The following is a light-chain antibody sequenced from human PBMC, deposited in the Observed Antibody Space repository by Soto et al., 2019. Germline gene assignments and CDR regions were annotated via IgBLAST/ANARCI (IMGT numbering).Light chain of an antibody. Sequence: DIQMTQSPTTVSASVGDRVTITCRASQNINTWLAWYQQKPGKAPKLLIYAASTLESGVPSRFSATVSGTEFSLTITSLQPEDFATYYCQQLFDSPITFGQGTRLEMK. J-gene: IGKJ5*01. CDR2: AAS. V-gene: IGKV1-5*01. CDR1: QNINTW. CDR3: QQLFDSPIT.